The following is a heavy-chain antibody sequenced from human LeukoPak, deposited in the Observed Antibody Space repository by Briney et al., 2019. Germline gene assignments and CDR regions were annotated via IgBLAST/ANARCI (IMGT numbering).Heavy chain of an antibody. Sequence: GGSLRLSCAASGLTFIDYGMNWVRQAPGKGLEWVSYISSSTSTIYYADSVKGRFTISRDNAKNSLYLQMNSLRAEDTAVYYCARSGRWGLMVYPNWFDPWGQGTLVTVSS. CDR3: ARSGRWGLMVYPNWFDP. V-gene: IGHV3-48*01. CDR2: ISSSTSTI. D-gene: IGHD2-8*01. CDR1: GLTFIDYG. J-gene: IGHJ5*02.